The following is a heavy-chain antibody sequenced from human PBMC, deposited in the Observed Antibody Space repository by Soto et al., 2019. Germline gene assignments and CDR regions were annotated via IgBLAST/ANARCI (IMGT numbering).Heavy chain of an antibody. Sequence: PSETLSLTCTVSGGSIGSSYWSWIRQPPGKGLEWIGYIYDSGSTYYNSSLKSRVTMSVDTSKNQFSLKLSSVTAADTAVYYCARGYSYDAGGTPIDYWGQGTLVTV. CDR2: IYDSGST. CDR3: ARGYSYDAGGTPIDY. V-gene: IGHV4-59*12. CDR1: GGSIGSSY. D-gene: IGHD5-18*01. J-gene: IGHJ4*02.